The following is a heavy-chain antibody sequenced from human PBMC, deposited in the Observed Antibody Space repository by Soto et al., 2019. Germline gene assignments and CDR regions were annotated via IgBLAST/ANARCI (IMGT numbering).Heavy chain of an antibody. CDR1: GGSISSYY. CDR2: IYYSGST. J-gene: IGHJ6*04. Sequence: QVQLQESGPGLVKPSETLSLTCTVSGGSISSYYWSWIRQPPGKGLEWIGYIYYSGSTNYNPSLKSRVTISVDXXKXQXXLQLSPVTAADTAVYDWASRNGYSSAQYYYSGMDVWGKGTTVTVSS. V-gene: IGHV4-59*08. CDR3: ASRNGYSSAQYYYSGMDV. D-gene: IGHD4-4*01.